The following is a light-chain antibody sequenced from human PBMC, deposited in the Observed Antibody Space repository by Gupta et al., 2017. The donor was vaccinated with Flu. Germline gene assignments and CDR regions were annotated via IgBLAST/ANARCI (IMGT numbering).Light chain of an antibody. CDR3: SSYPSSNTVDFYV. CDR2: EVN. Sequence: QTALTQPASVSGSPGQSITISCTGSSSDVGDYNYVSWYQQHPGKGPKLMIYEVNNRPSGGADRFFGSKSGNTASLTISGLQAEDEAEYYCSSYPSSNTVDFYVFGTGTKVTVL. J-gene: IGLJ1*01. CDR1: SSDVGDYNY. V-gene: IGLV2-14*01.